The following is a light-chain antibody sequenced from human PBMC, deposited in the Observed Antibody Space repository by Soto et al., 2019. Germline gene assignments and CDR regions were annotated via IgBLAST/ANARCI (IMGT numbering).Light chain of an antibody. Sequence: EIVLTQSPATLSLSPGERATLSCRASQSVSSNLAWYQQKPGQAPRLLIYGASTRATGIPARFSGSGSGTDFTLTISRLEPEDFAVYYCQQYGISPRTFGQGTKVDIK. CDR1: QSVSSN. V-gene: IGKV3-20*01. CDR3: QQYGISPRT. J-gene: IGKJ1*01. CDR2: GAS.